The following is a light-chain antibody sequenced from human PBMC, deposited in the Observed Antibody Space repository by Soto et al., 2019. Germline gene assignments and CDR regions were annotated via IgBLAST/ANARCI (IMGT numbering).Light chain of an antibody. CDR1: QSVLYSSNNKNY. CDR3: QQYPSTRWT. J-gene: IGKJ1*01. CDR2: LAS. Sequence: DIVMTQSPDSLAVSLGERATINCKSSQSVLYSSNNKNYLAWYQQKPGQPPKLLIYLASPRESGVPDRFSGSGSGTDFTLTISSLQAEDVAVDYCQQYPSTRWTFGQGTQVQIK. V-gene: IGKV4-1*01.